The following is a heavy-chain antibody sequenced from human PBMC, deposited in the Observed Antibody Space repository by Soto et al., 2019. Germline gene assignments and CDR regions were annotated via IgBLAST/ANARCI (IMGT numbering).Heavy chain of an antibody. J-gene: IGHJ6*02. CDR1: GFTFSTYW. CDR3: ARGWGYFDSSGFPYLYAMDV. V-gene: IGHV3-7*01. D-gene: IGHD3-22*01. Sequence: GSLRLSCAASGFTFSTYWMSWVRQAPGKGLEWVANIKEDGSEKYYVDSVEGRFTISRDNAKNSLYLQMTSLRAEDTALYYCARGWGYFDSSGFPYLYAMDVWGQGTMVTVSS. CDR2: IKEDGSEK.